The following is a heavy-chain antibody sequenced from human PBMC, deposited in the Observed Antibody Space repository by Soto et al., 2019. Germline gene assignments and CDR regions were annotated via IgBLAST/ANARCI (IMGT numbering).Heavy chain of an antibody. D-gene: IGHD3-16*01. J-gene: IGHJ4*02. CDR1: GFTFSTSS. Sequence: EVQLLESGGGLVQPGGSLRLSCAASGFTFSTSSMSWVRQAPGKGLEWVSAISGDSCAIYYADSVKGRFTISRDNSRDTLYLQMNSLRAEDTALYFCARGGRFTFGFDYWGQGTLISVSS. CDR2: ISGDSCAI. V-gene: IGHV3-23*01. CDR3: ARGGRFTFGFDY.